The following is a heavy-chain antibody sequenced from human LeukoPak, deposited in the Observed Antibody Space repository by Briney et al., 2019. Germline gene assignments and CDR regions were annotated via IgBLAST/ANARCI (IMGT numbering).Heavy chain of an antibody. CDR3: ARVRWMHDAFDI. Sequence: EASVKVSCKASGGTFSSYAISWVRQAPGQGLEWMGGIIPIFGTASYAQKFQGRVTMTRDTSTSTVYLELSRLRSEDTAVYYCARVRWMHDAFDIWGQGTMVTVSS. CDR1: GGTFSSYA. CDR2: IIPIFGTA. J-gene: IGHJ3*02. V-gene: IGHV1-69*05. D-gene: IGHD4-23*01.